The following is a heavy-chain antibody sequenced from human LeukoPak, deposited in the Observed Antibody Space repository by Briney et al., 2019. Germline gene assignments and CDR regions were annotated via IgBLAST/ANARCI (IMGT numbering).Heavy chain of an antibody. CDR1: GGSFSGYY. D-gene: IGHD6-19*01. J-gene: IGHJ4*02. Sequence: SETLSLTCAVYGGSFSGYYWSWIRQPAGKGLEWIGRIYTSGSTNYNPSLKSRVTISVDTSKNQFSLKLSSVTAADTAVYYCARGGYSSGWKGGYYFDYWGQGTLVTVSS. V-gene: IGHV4-59*10. CDR3: ARGGYSSGWKGGYYFDY. CDR2: IYTSGST.